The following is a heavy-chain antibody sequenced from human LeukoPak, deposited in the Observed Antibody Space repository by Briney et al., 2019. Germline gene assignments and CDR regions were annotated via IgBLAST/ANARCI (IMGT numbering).Heavy chain of an antibody. CDR1: GFTFDDYA. V-gene: IGHV3-9*01. J-gene: IGHJ4*02. CDR2: ISWNSVGI. Sequence: GGSLRLSCAASGFTFDDYAMHWVRHAPGKGLEWVSGISWNSVGIGYADSVKGRFTISRDNAKNSLYLQMNSLRAEDTALYYCARSCRSGYYSGFDYWGQGTLVTASS. CDR3: ARSCRSGYYSGFDY. D-gene: IGHD3-3*01.